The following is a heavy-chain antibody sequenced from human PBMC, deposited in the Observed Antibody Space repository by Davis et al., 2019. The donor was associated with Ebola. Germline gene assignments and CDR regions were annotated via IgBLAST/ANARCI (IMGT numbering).Heavy chain of an antibody. CDR2: IYHSGST. CDR1: GGSISSGGYP. J-gene: IGHJ6*04. Sequence: SETLSLTCAVSGGSISSGGYPWSWIRQPPGKGLEWIGYIYHSGSTYYNPSLKSRVTISVDRSKNQFSLKLSSVTAADTAVYYCARDLSYRGAAVISYYGMDVWGKGTTATVSS. V-gene: IGHV4-30-2*01. D-gene: IGHD6-13*01. CDR3: ARDLSYRGAAVISYYGMDV.